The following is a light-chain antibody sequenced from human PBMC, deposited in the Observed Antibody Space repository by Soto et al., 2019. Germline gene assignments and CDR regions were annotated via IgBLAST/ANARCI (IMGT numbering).Light chain of an antibody. Sequence: EIVMTQSPVTLSVSPAERATLSCRASQSVSSNLAWYQQKPGQAPRLLIYATSTRATGIPARFSGSGSGTEFTLTISSLQSEDFAVYYCQQYYKWPLFTFGPGTKVDIK. V-gene: IGKV3-15*01. CDR1: QSVSSN. J-gene: IGKJ3*01. CDR3: QQYYKWPLFT. CDR2: ATS.